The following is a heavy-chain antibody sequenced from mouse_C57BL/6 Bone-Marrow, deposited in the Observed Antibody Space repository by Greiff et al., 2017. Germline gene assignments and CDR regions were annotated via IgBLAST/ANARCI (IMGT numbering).Heavy chain of an antibody. CDR3: TIGSDY. J-gene: IGHJ2*01. Sequence: EVHLVESGAELVRPGASVKLSCTASGFNIKDDYMHWVKQRPEQGLEWIGWIDPENGDTEYASKFQGKATITADTSSNTAYLQLSSLTSEDTAVYYCTIGSDYWGQGTTLTVSS. D-gene: IGHD2-2*01. V-gene: IGHV14-4*01. CDR1: GFNIKDDY. CDR2: IDPENGDT.